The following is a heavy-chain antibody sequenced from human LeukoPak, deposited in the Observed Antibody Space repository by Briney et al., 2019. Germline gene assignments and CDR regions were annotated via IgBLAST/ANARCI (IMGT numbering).Heavy chain of an antibody. CDR2: ISYDGSNK. CDR1: GFTFSSYA. CDR3: ARGSIAAADRMGHIDY. J-gene: IGHJ4*02. V-gene: IGHV3-30-3*01. D-gene: IGHD6-13*01. Sequence: PGGSLRLSCAASGFTFSSYAMHWVRQAPGKGLEWVAVISYDGSNKYYADSVKGRFTISRDNAKNSLYLQMNSLRAEDTAVYYCARGSIAAADRMGHIDYWGQGTLVTVSS.